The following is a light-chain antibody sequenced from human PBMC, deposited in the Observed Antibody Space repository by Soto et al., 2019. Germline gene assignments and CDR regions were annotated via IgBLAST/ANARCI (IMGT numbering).Light chain of an antibody. V-gene: IGKV1-33*01. CDR1: HDIKKF. J-gene: IGKJ5*01. CDR3: QRYDSLPPT. CDR2: DAS. Sequence: DIQMTQSPSSLSASVGDRVTITCQASHDIKKFLNWFQEKPGKAPELLIYDASNLQTGVPSRFSGSGSGTHFTFTISSLQPEDIATYYCQRYDSLPPTFGQGTRLGIK.